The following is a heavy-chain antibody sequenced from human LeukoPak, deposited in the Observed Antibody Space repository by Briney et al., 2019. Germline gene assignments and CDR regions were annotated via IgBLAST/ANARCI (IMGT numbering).Heavy chain of an antibody. V-gene: IGHV3-23*01. Sequence: GGSLRLSCAASGFTFSSYAMSWVRQAPGKGLEWVSAISGSGGSTYYADSVKGRFTISRGNSKSTLFLQMNGLRAEDTAVYYCAKDPRVGSRVATPCHWGQGTLVTVSS. CDR2: ISGSGGST. CDR1: GFTFSSYA. D-gene: IGHD5-24*01. J-gene: IGHJ4*02. CDR3: AKDPRVGSRVATPCH.